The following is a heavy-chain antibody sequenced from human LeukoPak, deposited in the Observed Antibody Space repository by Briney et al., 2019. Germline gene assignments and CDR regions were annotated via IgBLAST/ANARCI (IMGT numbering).Heavy chain of an antibody. CDR1: GYTFTSYY. D-gene: IGHD6-19*01. CDR2: INPSGGST. J-gene: IGHJ4*02. V-gene: IGHV1-46*01. Sequence: ASVKVSCKASGYTFTSYYMHWVRQAPGQGLEWMGTINPSGGSTSYAQKFQGRVTITRDTSTSTVYMELSSLRSEDTAVYYCARAGSSGGFDYWGQGTLVTVSS. CDR3: ARAGSSGGFDY.